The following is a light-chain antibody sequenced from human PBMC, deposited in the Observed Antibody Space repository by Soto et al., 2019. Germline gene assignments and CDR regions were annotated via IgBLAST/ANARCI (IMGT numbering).Light chain of an antibody. V-gene: IGKV1-39*01. CDR3: QQTYSTPRT. CDR1: QSIGTY. J-gene: IGKJ1*01. CDR2: AAS. Sequence: DIQMTQSPSSLSASVGDRVTITCRASQSIGTYLTWYQQKPGTAPKLLIYAASSLQSGVPSRFSGSGSGSDFTLTISSLQPEDFATYYCQQTYSTPRTFGQGTKVEIK.